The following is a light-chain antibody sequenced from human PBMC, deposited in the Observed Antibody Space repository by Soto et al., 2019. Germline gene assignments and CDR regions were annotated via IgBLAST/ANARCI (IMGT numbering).Light chain of an antibody. CDR1: QGISRY. J-gene: IGKJ2*01. CDR3: QQSYSTPLYT. Sequence: DIQMTQSPSSLSASVGDRVTITCRASQGISRYLNWYQLKPGKAPKLQIYAASSLQSGVPSRFSDSGSGTDFTLTISSLQPEDFATYYCQQSYSTPLYTFGQGTKLQIK. V-gene: IGKV1-39*01. CDR2: AAS.